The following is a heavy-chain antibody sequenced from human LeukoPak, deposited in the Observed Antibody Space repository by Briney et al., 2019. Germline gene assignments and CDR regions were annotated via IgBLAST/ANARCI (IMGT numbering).Heavy chain of an antibody. Sequence: GGSLRLSCAASGFTFSNYRMNWVRQAPGKGLEWVSSISSSSIYIYYADSLKGRFTISRDNAKNSVFLQMNNLRVEDTAIYYCARRGYHDSSGYDYWGQGTPVTVSS. CDR3: ARRGYHDSSGYDY. V-gene: IGHV3-21*06. D-gene: IGHD3-22*01. CDR2: ISSSSIYI. CDR1: GFTFSNYR. J-gene: IGHJ4*02.